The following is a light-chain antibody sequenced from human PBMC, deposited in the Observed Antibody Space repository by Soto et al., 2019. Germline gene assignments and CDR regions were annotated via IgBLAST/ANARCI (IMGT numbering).Light chain of an antibody. CDR1: QSVSSNY. Sequence: EIVLTQSPGTLSLSPGDRATLSCRAGQSVSSNYLAWYQQNPGQAPRLLIYAASIRAPGIPDRFSGSGSGTDFTLTIRRLEPEDFAMYFWHQYGSSPRTFGQGTKVEIK. J-gene: IGKJ1*01. V-gene: IGKV3-20*01. CDR2: AAS. CDR3: HQYGSSPRT.